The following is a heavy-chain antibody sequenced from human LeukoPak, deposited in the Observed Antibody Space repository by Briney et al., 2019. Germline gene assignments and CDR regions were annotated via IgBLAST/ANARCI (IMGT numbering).Heavy chain of an antibody. CDR3: ARASSFDKTTRWNPAYCGP. CDR1: GGSLSSFY. D-gene: IGHD1-1*01. V-gene: IGHV4-34*01. Sequence: SETLSLTCAVYGGSLSSFYWSWIRQPPGQGLEWIGEISNSGTTNYNTPLNSPSTISPATSKTQVSLNLPSVTAPDTAAYYCARASSFDKTTRWNPAYCGPWGPGSLVTVAS. CDR2: ISNSGTT. J-gene: IGHJ5*02.